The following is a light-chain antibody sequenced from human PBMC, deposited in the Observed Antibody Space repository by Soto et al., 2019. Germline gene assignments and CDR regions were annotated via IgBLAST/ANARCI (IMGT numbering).Light chain of an antibody. CDR1: QVISNY. CDR3: QQYENLPYT. J-gene: IGKJ2*01. V-gene: IGKV1-33*01. Sequence: DIQMTQSASSLSASVGDRVTITCQASQVISNYLNWYQQKPGKAPKLLIYDISTLEIGVPSRFSGSGSGTDFTFTMTGLQPEDIATYYCQQYENLPYTFGHGTKLEI. CDR2: DIS.